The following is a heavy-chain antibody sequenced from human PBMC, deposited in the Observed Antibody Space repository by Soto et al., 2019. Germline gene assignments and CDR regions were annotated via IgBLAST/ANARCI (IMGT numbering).Heavy chain of an antibody. CDR3: ARSIPPYSSRNAYYYYGMDV. V-gene: IGHV1-46*01. J-gene: IGHJ6*02. CDR2: INPSGGST. D-gene: IGHD6-13*01. CDR1: GYTFTSYY. Sequence: GASVKVSCKASGYTFTSYYMHCVRQAPGQGLEWMGIINPSGGSTSYAQKFQGRVTMTRDTSTSTVYMELSSLRSEDTAVYYCARSIPPYSSRNAYYYYGMDVWGQGTTVTVSS.